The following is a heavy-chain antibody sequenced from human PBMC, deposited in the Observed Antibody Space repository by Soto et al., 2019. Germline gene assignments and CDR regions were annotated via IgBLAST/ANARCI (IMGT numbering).Heavy chain of an antibody. CDR2: INAGNGNT. D-gene: IGHD3-9*01. V-gene: IGHV1-3*01. J-gene: IGHJ4*02. Sequence: ASVKFSCKASGYTFTSYAMHWVRQAPGQRLEWMGWINAGNGNTKYSQKFQGRVTITRDTSASTAYMELSSLRSDDTAVYYCARDLTPGLVDHWGQGTLVTVSS. CDR1: GYTFTSYA. CDR3: ARDLTPGLVDH.